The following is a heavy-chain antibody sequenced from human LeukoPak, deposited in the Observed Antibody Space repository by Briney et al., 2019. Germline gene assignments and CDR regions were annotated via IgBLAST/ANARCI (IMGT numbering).Heavy chain of an antibody. CDR1: GGSISSGDYY. CDR2: IYYSGST. CDR3: ARVARGGGGNFDY. Sequence: SQTLSLTCTVSGGSISSGDYYWSWIRQPPGKGLEWIGYIYYSGSTYYNPSLKSPVTISVDTSKNQFSLKLSSVTAADTAVYYCARVARGGGGNFDYWGQGTLVTVSS. D-gene: IGHD2-15*01. V-gene: IGHV4-30-4*08. J-gene: IGHJ4*02.